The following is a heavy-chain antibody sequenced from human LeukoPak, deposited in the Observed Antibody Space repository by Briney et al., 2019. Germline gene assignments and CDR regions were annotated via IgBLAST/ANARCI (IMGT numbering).Heavy chain of an antibody. CDR3: ARELPYCSGGSCYSFDY. J-gene: IGHJ4*02. CDR2: ISHSGST. D-gene: IGHD2-15*01. Sequence: SETLSLTCAVYGGSFSGYYWSWIRQPPGKGLEWIGEISHSGSTNYNPSLKSRVTISVDTSKNQFSLKLSSVTAADTAVYYCARELPYCSGGSCYSFDYWGQGTLVTVSS. CDR1: GGSFSGYY. V-gene: IGHV4-34*01.